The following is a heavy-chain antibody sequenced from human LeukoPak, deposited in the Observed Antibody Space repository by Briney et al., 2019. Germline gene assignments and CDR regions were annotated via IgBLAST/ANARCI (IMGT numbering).Heavy chain of an antibody. J-gene: IGHJ4*02. V-gene: IGHV7-4-1*02. CDR2: INTNTGNP. CDR3: ARDPNHYYDSSGYYGDY. Sequence: ASVKVSCKASGYTFTNYAMNWVRQAPGQGLEWMGWINTNTGNPTYAQGFTGRFVFSLDTSVNTAYLQISSLKAEDTAVYYCARDPNHYYDSSGYYGDYWGQGTLVTVSS. CDR1: GYTFTNYA. D-gene: IGHD3-22*01.